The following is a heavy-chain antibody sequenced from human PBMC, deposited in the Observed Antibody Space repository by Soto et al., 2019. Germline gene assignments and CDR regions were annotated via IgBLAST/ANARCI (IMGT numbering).Heavy chain of an antibody. CDR1: GFTFSSYA. CDR3: AKDGESAGYSSGWTLTPAFYYYYYMDV. CDR2: ISGSGGST. J-gene: IGHJ6*03. V-gene: IGHV3-23*01. Sequence: GGSLRLSCAASGFTFSSYAMSWVRQAPGKGLEWVSAISGSGGSTYYADSVKGRFTISRDNSKNTLYLQMNSLRAEDTAVYYCAKDGESAGYSSGWTLTPAFYYYYYMDVWGKGTTVTVSS. D-gene: IGHD6-19*01.